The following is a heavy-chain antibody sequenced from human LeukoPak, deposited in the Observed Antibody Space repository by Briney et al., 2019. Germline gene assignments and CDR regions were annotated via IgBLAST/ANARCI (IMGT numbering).Heavy chain of an antibody. V-gene: IGHV3-7*01. J-gene: IGHJ4*02. CDR1: GFTFSNYW. D-gene: IGHD6-19*01. CDR3: ARDGSVTYHTAFDC. Sequence: GGSLRHSCSVSGFTFSNYWITCVRQAPGRGLECLAIINEDGSEKHHVDSAKGRFTISRDNAKNLLFLEMNSLRDEDTAVYYCARDGSVTYHTAFDCRGQGTLVSVS. CDR2: INEDGSEK.